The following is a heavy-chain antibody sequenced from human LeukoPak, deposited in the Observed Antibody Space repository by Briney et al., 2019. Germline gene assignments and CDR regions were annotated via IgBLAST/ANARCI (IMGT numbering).Heavy chain of an antibody. CDR1: GFTFDDYA. V-gene: IGHV3-9*01. Sequence: GGSLRLSCAASGFTFDDYAMHWVRQAPGKGLEWVSGISWNSGSIGYADSVKGRFTISRDNAKNSLYLQMNSLRAEDTALYYCAKGATMVRGVHYWGQGTLVTVSS. CDR3: AKGATMVRGVHY. J-gene: IGHJ4*02. CDR2: ISWNSGSI. D-gene: IGHD3-10*01.